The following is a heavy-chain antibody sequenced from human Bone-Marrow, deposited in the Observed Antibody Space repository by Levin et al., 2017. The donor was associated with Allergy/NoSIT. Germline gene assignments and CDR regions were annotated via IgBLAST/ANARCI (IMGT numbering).Heavy chain of an antibody. J-gene: IGHJ6*02. CDR2: ISDSSSSI. CDR1: GFTFSNSS. V-gene: IGHV3-48*02. D-gene: IGHD6-13*01. CDR3: ARDCPHLSYSSTWYYYYGMDV. Sequence: GGSLRLSCAASGFTFSNSSMNWVRQAPGKGLEWVSYISDSSSSIFYADSVKGRFTISRDNAKNSLFLQMNSLRDEDTAVYYCARDCPHLSYSSTWYYYYGMDVSRLGTTVTVSS.